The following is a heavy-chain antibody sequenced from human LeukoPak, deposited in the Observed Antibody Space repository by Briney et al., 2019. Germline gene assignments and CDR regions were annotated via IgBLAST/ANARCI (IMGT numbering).Heavy chain of an antibody. CDR1: GFTFSSYA. D-gene: IGHD6-13*01. J-gene: IGHJ6*02. V-gene: IGHV3-30-3*01. Sequence: GGSLRLSCAASGFTFSSYAMHWVRQAPGKGLEWVAVISYDGSNKYYAGSVKGRFTISRDNSKNTLYLQMNSLRAEDTAVYYCARDGASSWFYYYYGMDVWGQGTTVTVSS. CDR2: ISYDGSNK. CDR3: ARDGASSWFYYYYGMDV.